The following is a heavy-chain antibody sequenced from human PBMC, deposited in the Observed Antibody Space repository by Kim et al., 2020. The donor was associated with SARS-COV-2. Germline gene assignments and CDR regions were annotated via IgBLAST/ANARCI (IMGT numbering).Heavy chain of an antibody. J-gene: IGHJ4*02. D-gene: IGHD3-10*01. CDR3: ARTGTLGFGAGTYSPPNS. CDR2: IYIGGNT. CDR1: GFFVSGNY. Sequence: GGSLGLSCAASGFFVSGNYMSWVRQSARKGLEWVAVIYIGGNTFYADSVKGRFTISRDNSKNTLYLQMSSLRAEDTAVYYCARTGTLGFGAGTYSPPNSWGQGTLVTVSS. V-gene: IGHV3-66*01.